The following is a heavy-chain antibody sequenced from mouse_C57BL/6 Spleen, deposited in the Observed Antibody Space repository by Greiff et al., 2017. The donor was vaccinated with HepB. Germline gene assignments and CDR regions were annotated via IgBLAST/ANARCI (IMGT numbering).Heavy chain of an antibody. CDR3: ARSDYGSRDYFDY. CDR2: INPSSGYT. D-gene: IGHD1-1*01. Sequence: VQLQQSGAELAKPGASVKLSCKASGYTFTSYWMHWVKQRPGQGLEWIGYINPSSGYTKYNQKFKDKATLTADKSSSTAYMQLSSLTYEDSAVYYCARSDYGSRDYFDYWGQGTTLTVSS. V-gene: IGHV1-7*01. CDR1: GYTFTSYW. J-gene: IGHJ2*01.